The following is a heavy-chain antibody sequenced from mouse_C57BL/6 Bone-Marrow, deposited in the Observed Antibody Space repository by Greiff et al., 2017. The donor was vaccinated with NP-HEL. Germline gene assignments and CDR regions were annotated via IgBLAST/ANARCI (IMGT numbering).Heavy chain of an antibody. J-gene: IGHJ2*01. CDR1: GYTFTSYW. V-gene: IGHV1-50*01. D-gene: IGHD2-4*01. CDR3: ARGGIYYDLYYFDY. CDR2: IDPSDSYT. Sequence: QVQLQQPGAELVKPGASVKLSCKASGYTFTSYWMQWVKQRPGQGLEWIGEIDPSDSYTNYNQKFKGKATLTVDTSSRTAYMQLSSLTSEDSAVYYCARGGIYYDLYYFDYWGQGTTLTVSS.